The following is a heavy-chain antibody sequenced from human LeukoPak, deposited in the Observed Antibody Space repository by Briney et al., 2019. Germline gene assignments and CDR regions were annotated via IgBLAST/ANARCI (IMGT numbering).Heavy chain of an antibody. D-gene: IGHD2-2*02. CDR2: INHSGST. Sequence: SETLSLTCAVYGGSFSGYYWSWIRQPPGKGLEWIGEINHSGSTNYNPSLKSRVTISVDTSKNQFSLKLSSVTAADTAVHYCARRLYIATFDYWAREPWSPSPQ. V-gene: IGHV4-34*01. CDR1: GGSFSGYY. J-gene: IGHJ4*02. CDR3: ARRLYIATFDY.